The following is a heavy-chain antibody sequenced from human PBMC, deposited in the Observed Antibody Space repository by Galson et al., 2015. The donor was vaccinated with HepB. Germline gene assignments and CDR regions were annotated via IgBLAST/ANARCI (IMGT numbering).Heavy chain of an antibody. CDR1: GFTFSSYS. CDR3: ARCGVSNRRGYYYGMDV. D-gene: IGHD4-11*01. V-gene: IGHV3-21*01. J-gene: IGHJ6*02. CDR2: ISSSSSYI. Sequence: SLRLSCAASGFTFSSYSMNWVRQAPGKGLEWVSSISSSSSYIYYADSVKGRFTISRDNAKNSLYLQMNSLRAEDTAVYYCARCGVSNRRGYYYGMDVWGQGTTVTVSS.